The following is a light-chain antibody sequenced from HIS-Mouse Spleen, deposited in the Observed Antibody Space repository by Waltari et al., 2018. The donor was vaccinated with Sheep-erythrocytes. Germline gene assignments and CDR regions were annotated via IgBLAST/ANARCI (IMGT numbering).Light chain of an antibody. Sequence: QSVLTQPPSASRTPGQRVHISCSGSSSNLGMHYVYRHQQPPGTAPKLLIYRNNQRPSGVPDRFSGSKSGTSASLAISGLRSEDEADYYCAAWDDSLSAVVFGGGTKLTVL. CDR2: RNN. CDR1: SSNLGMHY. CDR3: AAWDDSLSAVV. J-gene: IGLJ2*01. V-gene: IGLV1-47*01.